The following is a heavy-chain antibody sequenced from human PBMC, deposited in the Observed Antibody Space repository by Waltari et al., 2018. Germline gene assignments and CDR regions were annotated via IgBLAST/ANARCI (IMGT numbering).Heavy chain of an antibody. CDR2: IYFSGIT. CDR3: ASSGVKAVANAFYI. D-gene: IGHD6-19*01. CDR1: GGSIISGDYY. Sequence: QAQLQESGPGLVKPSQTLSLTSNVSGGSIISGDYYWSWIRQPPGKDLEWIGYIYFSGITYSNPSLMSRVTVSVDTSKKHFSLQLTSVTAADTPVYYCASSGVKAVANAFYIFGQRTMVTVSS. J-gene: IGHJ3*02. V-gene: IGHV4-30-4*08.